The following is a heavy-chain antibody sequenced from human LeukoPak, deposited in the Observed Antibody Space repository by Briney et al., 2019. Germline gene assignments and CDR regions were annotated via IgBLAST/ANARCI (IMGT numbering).Heavy chain of an antibody. CDR3: ARRWLGDPYGMDV. Sequence: GGSLRLSCAASGFTFSSYAMTWVRQAPGKGLEWVSILGGLSESVYYPDSVKGRFTVSRDNSKDTLYLEINSLRGEDTATYYCARRWLGDPYGMDVWGQGTTVTVSS. V-gene: IGHV3-23*01. D-gene: IGHD3-10*01. J-gene: IGHJ6*02. CDR1: GFTFSSYA. CDR2: LGGLSESV.